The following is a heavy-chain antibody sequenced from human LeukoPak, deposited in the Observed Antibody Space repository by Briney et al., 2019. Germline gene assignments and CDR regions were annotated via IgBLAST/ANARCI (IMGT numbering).Heavy chain of an antibody. D-gene: IGHD2-21*01. CDR1: GYIFTNYW. Sequence: GESLKISCKGSGYIFTNYWIGWVRQMPGKGLEWVGIIYPSDSDTRYSPSFQGQVTISADKSISTAYLQWSSLKASATAMYYCARRSAYCGGDCYDFWGQGTLVTVSS. V-gene: IGHV5-51*01. CDR3: ARRSAYCGGDCYDF. J-gene: IGHJ4*02. CDR2: IYPSDSDT.